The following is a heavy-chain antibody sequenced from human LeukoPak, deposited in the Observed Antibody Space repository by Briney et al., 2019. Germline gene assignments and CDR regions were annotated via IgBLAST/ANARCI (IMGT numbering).Heavy chain of an antibody. CDR3: ARDMAVTATEYYFDY. J-gene: IGHJ4*02. Sequence: SETLSLTCTVSGGSISSYYWSWIRQPAGKGLEWIGRIYTSGSTNYNPSLKSRVTMSVDTSKNQFSLKLSSVTAADTAVYYCARDMAVTATEYYFDYWGQGTLVTVSS. CDR1: GGSISSYY. V-gene: IGHV4-4*07. D-gene: IGHD2-21*02. CDR2: IYTSGST.